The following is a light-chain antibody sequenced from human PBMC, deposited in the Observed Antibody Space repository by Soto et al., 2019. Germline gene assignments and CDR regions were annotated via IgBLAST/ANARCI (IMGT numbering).Light chain of an antibody. Sequence: QSALTQPASVSGSPGQSITISCTGTSSDVGDYHYVSWYQQHPGKAPKLIIYGVSNWPSGISNRFSGSKSGNTASLTISGLQAEDEADYYCSSYTSTNTLVFGGGTKVTVL. CDR2: GVS. V-gene: IGLV2-14*01. CDR1: SSDVGDYHY. CDR3: SSYTSTNTLV. J-gene: IGLJ2*01.